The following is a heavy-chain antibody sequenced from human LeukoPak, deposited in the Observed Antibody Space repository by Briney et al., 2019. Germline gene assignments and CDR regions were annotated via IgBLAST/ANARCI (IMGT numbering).Heavy chain of an antibody. CDR2: ISSSSSYI. CDR3: AKDGNSGTYYSIDH. J-gene: IGHJ4*02. V-gene: IGHV3-21*01. CDR1: GFTFSSYS. D-gene: IGHD1-26*01. Sequence: GGSLRLSCAASGFTFSSYSMNWVRQAPGKGLEWVSSISSSSSYIYYADSVKGRFTISRDNAKNSLYLQMNSLRAEDTAVYYCAKDGNSGTYYSIDHWGQGTLVTVSS.